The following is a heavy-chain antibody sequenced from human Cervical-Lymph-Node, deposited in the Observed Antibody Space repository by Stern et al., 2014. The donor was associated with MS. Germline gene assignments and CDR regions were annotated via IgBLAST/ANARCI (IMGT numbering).Heavy chain of an antibody. J-gene: IGHJ4*02. CDR2: ISYDGSNK. Sequence: VQLVESGGGVVQPGRSLRLSCAASGFTFSSYAMHWVRQAPGKGLEWMAVISYDGSNKYYADSVKGRFTISRDNSKNTLYLQMNSLRAEDTAVYYCARDQYSRVERGYFDYWGQGTLVTVSS. D-gene: IGHD6-6*01. CDR1: GFTFSSYA. CDR3: ARDQYSRVERGYFDY. V-gene: IGHV3-30*04.